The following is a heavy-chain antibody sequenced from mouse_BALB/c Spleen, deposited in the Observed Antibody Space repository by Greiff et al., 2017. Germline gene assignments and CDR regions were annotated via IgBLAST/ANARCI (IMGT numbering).Heavy chain of an antibody. CDR3: AREGGYYTLAY. Sequence: EVKLQESGPGLVKPSQSLSLTCTVTGYSITSDYAWNWIRQFPGNKLEWMGYISYSGSTSYNPSLKSRISITRDTSKNQFFLQLNSVTTEDTATYYCAREGGYYTLAYWGQGTLVTVSA. CDR1: GYSITSDYA. J-gene: IGHJ3*01. V-gene: IGHV3-2*02. CDR2: ISYSGST. D-gene: IGHD2-3*01.